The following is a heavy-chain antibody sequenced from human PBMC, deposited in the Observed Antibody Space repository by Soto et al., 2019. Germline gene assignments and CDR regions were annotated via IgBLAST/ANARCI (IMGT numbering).Heavy chain of an antibody. V-gene: IGHV3-53*01. CDR2: IYYNGNT. D-gene: IGHD5-18*01. CDR1: GFTVSNNH. Sequence: VQLVESGGGLIQPGGSLRLSCAASGFTVSNNHMTWVRQAPGRGPEWVSTIYYNGNTFYADSVKGRFTISRDNSKNMLYLQMNSLRAEDTALYYCATGGDTAKDDYWGQGTLVTVSS. J-gene: IGHJ4*02. CDR3: ATGGDTAKDDY.